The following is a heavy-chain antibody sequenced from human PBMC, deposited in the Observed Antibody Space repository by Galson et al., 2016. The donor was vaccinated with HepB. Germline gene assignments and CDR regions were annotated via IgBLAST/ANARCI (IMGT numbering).Heavy chain of an antibody. D-gene: IGHD6-19*01. J-gene: IGHJ4*02. CDR3: ATRAVAGTFETAYYFDY. CDR2: ISGPGGTT. V-gene: IGHV3-23*01. CDR1: GFTFSTYA. Sequence: SLRLSCAASGFTFSTYAMTWVRQAPGKGLEWVSTISGPGGTTYYTDSVKGRFTISRDNSKNTLYLQMNSLRAEDTAVYYCATRAVAGTFETAYYFDYWGQGTLVTVPS.